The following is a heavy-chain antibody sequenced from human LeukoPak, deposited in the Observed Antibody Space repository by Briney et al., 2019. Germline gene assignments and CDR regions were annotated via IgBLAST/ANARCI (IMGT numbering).Heavy chain of an antibody. CDR3: ARVAREYYYDSSGYYEPFDY. CDR1: GFTFSSYG. CDR2: INWNGGST. Sequence: GGSLRLSCAASGFTFSSYGMHWVRQAPGKGLEWVSGINWNGGSTGYADSVKGRFTISRDNAKNSLYLQMNSLRAEDTALYYCARVAREYYYDSSGYYEPFDYWGQGTLVTVSS. J-gene: IGHJ4*02. V-gene: IGHV3-20*04. D-gene: IGHD3-22*01.